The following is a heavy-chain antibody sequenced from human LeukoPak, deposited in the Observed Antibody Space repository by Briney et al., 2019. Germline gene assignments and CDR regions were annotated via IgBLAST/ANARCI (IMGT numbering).Heavy chain of an antibody. Sequence: ASVKVSCKASGYTFTDYYIHWVRQARGQGLEWMGRINPNSGGTIYAQKFQGSVTMTRDTSISTVYMEPSSLASDDTAVYYCARGADYGGNQRDGYWGQGTLVTVSS. D-gene: IGHD4-23*01. CDR1: GYTFTDYY. CDR3: ARGADYGGNQRDGY. V-gene: IGHV1-2*06. J-gene: IGHJ4*02. CDR2: INPNSGGT.